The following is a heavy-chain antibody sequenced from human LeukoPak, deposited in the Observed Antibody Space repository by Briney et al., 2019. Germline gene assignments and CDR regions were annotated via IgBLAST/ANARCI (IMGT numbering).Heavy chain of an antibody. CDR1: GFTFSSYA. J-gene: IGHJ4*02. CDR3: ARDVSSSWYYYFDY. D-gene: IGHD6-13*01. Sequence: GGPLRLSCAASGFTFSSYAMHWVRQAPGKGLEWVAVISYDGSNKYYADSVKGRFTISRDNSKNTLYLQMNSLRAEDTAVYYCARDVSSSWYYYFDYWGQGTLVTVSS. V-gene: IGHV3-30-3*01. CDR2: ISYDGSNK.